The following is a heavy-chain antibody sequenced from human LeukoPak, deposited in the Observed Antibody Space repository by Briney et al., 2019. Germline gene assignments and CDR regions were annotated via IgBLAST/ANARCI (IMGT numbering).Heavy chain of an antibody. V-gene: IGHV4-59*01. CDR2: IYYSGST. CDR1: GGSISAYY. CDR3: ARSSHCSGGSCYSLTGVGY. J-gene: IGHJ4*02. D-gene: IGHD2-15*01. Sequence: SETLSLTCTVSGGSISAYYWSWIRQPPGKGLEWIGYIYYSGSTNYNPSLKSRVTMLVDTSKNQFSLKLSSVTAADTAVYYCARSSHCSGGSCYSLTGVGYWGQGNLVTVSS.